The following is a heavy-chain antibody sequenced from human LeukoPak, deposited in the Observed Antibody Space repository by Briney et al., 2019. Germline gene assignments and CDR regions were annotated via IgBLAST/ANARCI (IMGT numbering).Heavy chain of an antibody. CDR3: AKSYDFWSGADY. CDR2: IWYDGSNK. CDR1: GFTFRNYG. J-gene: IGHJ4*02. Sequence: PGGSLRLSCAASGFTFRNYGMHWVRQAPGKGLEWVALIWYDGSNKYYTDSVKGRFTISRDNSKNMLYLQMNSLRTEDTAVYYCAKSYDFWSGADYWGQGTLVTVSS. D-gene: IGHD3-3*01. V-gene: IGHV3-30*02.